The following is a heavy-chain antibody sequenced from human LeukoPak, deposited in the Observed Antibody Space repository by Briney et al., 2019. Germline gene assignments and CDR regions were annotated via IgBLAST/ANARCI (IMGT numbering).Heavy chain of an antibody. CDR2: IYYSGST. CDR3: ARVGASSSSWYYFDY. CDR1: GGSISSHY. Sequence: SETLSLTCTISGGSISSHYWSWIRQPPGKGLGWIGYIYYSGSTNYNPSLESRVTISVDTSKRRFSLKLSSVTAADTAVYYCARVGASSSSWYYFDYWGQGTLVTVSS. V-gene: IGHV4-59*11. D-gene: IGHD6-13*01. J-gene: IGHJ4*02.